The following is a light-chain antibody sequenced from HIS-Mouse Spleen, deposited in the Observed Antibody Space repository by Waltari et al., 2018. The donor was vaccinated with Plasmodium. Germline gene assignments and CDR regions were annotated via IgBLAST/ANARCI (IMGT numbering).Light chain of an antibody. CDR3: QAWDSSTAV. Sequence: SYELTQPPSVSVSPGQTASITCSGDQWGDQYPCWYQQKPGQSPVLAIYQDSKRPSGIPERFSGSNSGNTATLTISGTQAMDEADYYCQAWDSSTAVFGGGTKLTVL. J-gene: IGLJ3*02. V-gene: IGLV3-1*01. CDR2: QDS. CDR1: QWGDQY.